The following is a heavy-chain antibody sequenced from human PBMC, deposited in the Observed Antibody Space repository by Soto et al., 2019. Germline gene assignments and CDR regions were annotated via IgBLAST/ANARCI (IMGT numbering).Heavy chain of an antibody. CDR1: GGTFSSYG. D-gene: IGHD2-2*01. V-gene: IGHV1-69*06. Sequence: QVQLVQSGAEVKKPGSSVRVSCKASGGTFSSYGISWVRQSPGQGLEWMGGIIPISGTATYAQKFQGRVTITADKTTSTAYMELSSLRSEATSVYSCASRYCSSTSCYDTFDYWGQGTLVTVSS. CDR2: IIPISGTA. J-gene: IGHJ4*02. CDR3: ASRYCSSTSCYDTFDY.